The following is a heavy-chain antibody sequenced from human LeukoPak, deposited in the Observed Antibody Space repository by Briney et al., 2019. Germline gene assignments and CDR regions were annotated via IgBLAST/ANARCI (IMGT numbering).Heavy chain of an antibody. CDR3: ARDRGYSYGWSGFDY. J-gene: IGHJ4*02. V-gene: IGHV1-2*04. D-gene: IGHD5-18*01. CDR1: GYTFTCYY. Sequence: ASVKVSCKASGYTFTCYYMHWVRQAPGQGLEWMGWINPNSGGTNYAQKFQGWVTMTRDTSISTAYMELSRLRSDDTAVYYCARDRGYSYGWSGFDYWGQGTLVTVSS. CDR2: INPNSGGT.